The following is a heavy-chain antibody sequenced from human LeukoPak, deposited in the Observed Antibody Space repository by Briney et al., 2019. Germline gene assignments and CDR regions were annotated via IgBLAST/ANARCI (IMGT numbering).Heavy chain of an antibody. CDR3: ARGVVGSGWYGTYYYYMDV. CDR1: GYTFTSYD. D-gene: IGHD6-19*01. CDR2: MNPNSGNT. V-gene: IGHV1-8*03. Sequence: ASVKVSCKASGYTFTSYDINWVRQGTGQGLEWMGWMNPNSGNTGYAQKFQGRVTITRNTSISTAYMELSSLRSEDTAVYYCARGVVGSGWYGTYYYYMDVWGKGTTVTVSS. J-gene: IGHJ6*03.